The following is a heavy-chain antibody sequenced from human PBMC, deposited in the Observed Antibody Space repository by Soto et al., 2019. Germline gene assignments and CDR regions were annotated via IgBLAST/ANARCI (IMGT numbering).Heavy chain of an antibody. D-gene: IGHD3-10*01. J-gene: IGHJ4*02. Sequence: EIQLVESGGGLVKPGGSLRLSCVASGFNFGSYGMYWVRQAPGKRLEWVSSISAVSTYIYYGDSVKGRFTISRDNAKNSMFLQMDSLTAEDTAVYYCARVANIKVGGIKNYYFDYWGQGVPVTVSS. CDR2: ISAVSTYI. V-gene: IGHV3-21*01. CDR1: GFNFGSYG. CDR3: ARVANIKVGGIKNYYFDY.